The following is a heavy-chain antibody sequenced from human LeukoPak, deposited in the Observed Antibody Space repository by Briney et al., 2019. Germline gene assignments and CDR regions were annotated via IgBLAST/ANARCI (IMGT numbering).Heavy chain of an antibody. CDR2: ISADGGST. CDR1: GINFADYA. J-gene: IGHJ4*02. V-gene: IGHV3-43*02. Sequence: GGSLRLSCVVSGINFADYAMHWVRQPPGKGLVWVSLISADGGSTFSADSVKGRFSISRDNSKNSLYLQMNSLRSEDTAVYYCARAAGKLDYWGQGTLVAVSS. CDR3: ARAAGKLDY. D-gene: IGHD6-13*01.